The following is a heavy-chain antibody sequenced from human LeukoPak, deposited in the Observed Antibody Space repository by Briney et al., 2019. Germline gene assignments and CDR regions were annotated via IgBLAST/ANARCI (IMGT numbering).Heavy chain of an antibody. D-gene: IGHD3-10*01. J-gene: IGHJ4*02. CDR3: ANDYRSGNFHDF. CDR2: INRRDDYT. CDR1: GFAFSSYA. V-gene: IGHV3-23*01. Sequence: PGGSQRLSCAASGFAFSSYAMSWVRQPPGKGLEWVSVINRRDDYTYYADSVKGRFTISRDNSKNTLYLQMNTLRAEDTAVYYCANDYRSGNFHDFWGQGTLVTASS.